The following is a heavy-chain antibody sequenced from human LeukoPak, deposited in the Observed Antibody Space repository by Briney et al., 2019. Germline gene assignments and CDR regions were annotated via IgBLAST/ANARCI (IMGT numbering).Heavy chain of an antibody. Sequence: KSSETLSLTCTVSGGSISSGGYYWSWIRQPPGKGLEWIGYIYHSGSTNYNPSLKSRVTISVDTSKNQFSLKLSSVTAADTAVYYCARRRKYYYDSSGFFDYWGQGTLVTVSS. J-gene: IGHJ4*02. D-gene: IGHD3-22*01. CDR3: ARRRKYYYDSSGFFDY. V-gene: IGHV4-30-2*01. CDR1: GGSISSGGYY. CDR2: IYHSGST.